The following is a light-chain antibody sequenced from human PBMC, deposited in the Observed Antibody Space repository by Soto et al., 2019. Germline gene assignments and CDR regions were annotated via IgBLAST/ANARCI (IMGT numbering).Light chain of an antibody. CDR1: SSDVGGYDY. Sequence: QYALTQPASVSGSPGQSITISCTGTSSDVGGYDYVSWYQQYPDKAPKLMIFEVSNRPSGVSNRFSGSKSGNTASLTISGLQAEDEADYYCCSYTSSTTPLFGGGTKLTVL. V-gene: IGLV2-14*01. J-gene: IGLJ2*01. CDR2: EVS. CDR3: CSYTSSTTPL.